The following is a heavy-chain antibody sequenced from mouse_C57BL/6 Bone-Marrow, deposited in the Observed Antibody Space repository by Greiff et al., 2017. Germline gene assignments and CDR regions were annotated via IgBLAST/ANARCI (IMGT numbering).Heavy chain of an antibody. Sequence: QVQLQQSGPELVKPGASVKISCKASGYAFSRSWMNWVKQRPGKGLEWIGRIYPGDGDTNYNGKFKGKATLTADKSSSMAYMQLSSLTSEDSAVYFCARGVPFFAYWGQGTLVTVSA. J-gene: IGHJ3*01. V-gene: IGHV1-82*01. CDR2: IYPGDGDT. D-gene: IGHD2-14*01. CDR3: ARGVPFFAY. CDR1: GYAFSRSW.